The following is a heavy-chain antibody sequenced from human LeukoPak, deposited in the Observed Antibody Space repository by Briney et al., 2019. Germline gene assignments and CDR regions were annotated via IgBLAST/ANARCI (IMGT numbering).Heavy chain of an antibody. D-gene: IGHD2-8*02. V-gene: IGHV1-46*01. CDR1: GYTFTNYY. Sequence: ASVKVSCKASGYTFTNYYMHWVRQAPGQGLEWMGLINPTGSSTNYAQKFRGRVTMTRDTSTTTVYMELSSLRSEDTAVYYCAREESGGYFDYWGHGTLVTVSS. J-gene: IGHJ4*01. CDR3: AREESGGYFDY. CDR2: INPTGSST.